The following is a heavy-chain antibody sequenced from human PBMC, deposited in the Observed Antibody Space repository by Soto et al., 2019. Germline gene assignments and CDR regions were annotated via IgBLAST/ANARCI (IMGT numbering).Heavy chain of an antibody. CDR2: INSDGSST. D-gene: IGHD3-22*01. CDR3: ARRKSYYYDSSGYYYTSHAFDI. CDR1: GFTFSSYW. V-gene: IGHV3-74*01. J-gene: IGHJ3*02. Sequence: GGSLRLSCAASGFTFSSYWMHWVRQAPGKGLVWVSRINSDGSSTSYADSVKGRFTISRDNAKNTLYLQMNSLRAEDTAVYYCARRKSYYYDSSGYYYTSHAFDIWGQGT.